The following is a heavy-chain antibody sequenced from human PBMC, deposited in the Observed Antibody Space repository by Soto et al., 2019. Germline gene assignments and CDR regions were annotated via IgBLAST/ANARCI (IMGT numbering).Heavy chain of an antibody. Sequence: QVTLKESGPVLVKPTETLTLTCTVSGFSLSNARMGVSCIRQPPGKALEWLAHIFSNDEKSYSTSLKSRLTISKDTSKSQVVLTMPNIDPIDTATYYCPRIPIRYASSGYPVENFVDYWGQGTLVTV. V-gene: IGHV2-26*01. D-gene: IGHD3-22*01. CDR1: GFSLSNARMG. CDR2: IFSNDEK. CDR3: PRIPIRYASSGYPVENFVDY. J-gene: IGHJ4*02.